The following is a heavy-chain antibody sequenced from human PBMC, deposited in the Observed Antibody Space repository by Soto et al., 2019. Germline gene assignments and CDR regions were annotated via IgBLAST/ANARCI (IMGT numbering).Heavy chain of an antibody. D-gene: IGHD6-13*01. J-gene: IGHJ6*02. CDR2: INHSGST. CDR1: GGSFSGYY. V-gene: IGHV4-34*01. Sequence: SETLSLTCAVYGGSFSGYYWSWIRQPPGKGLEWIGEINHSGSTNYNPSLKSRVTISVDTSKNQFSLKLSSVTAADTAVYYCARVAAAGKYYYYYYGMDVWGQGTTVTAP. CDR3: ARVAAAGKYYYYYYGMDV.